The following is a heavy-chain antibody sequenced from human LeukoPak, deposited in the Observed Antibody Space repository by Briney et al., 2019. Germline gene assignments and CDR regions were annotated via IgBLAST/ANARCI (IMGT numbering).Heavy chain of an antibody. CDR1: GGSFSGYY. CDR3: ARDGRRAATPEAAVDY. J-gene: IGHJ4*02. V-gene: IGHV4-34*01. Sequence: SETLSLTCAVYGGSFSGYYWSWIRQPPGKGLEWIGEINHSGSTNYNPSLKSRVTISVDTSKNQFSLKLSSVTAADTAVCYCARDGRRAATPEAAVDYWGQGTLVTVSS. CDR2: INHSGST. D-gene: IGHD2-15*01.